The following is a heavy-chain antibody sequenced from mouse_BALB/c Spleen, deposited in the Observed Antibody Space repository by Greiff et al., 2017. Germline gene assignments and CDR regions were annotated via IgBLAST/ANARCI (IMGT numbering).Heavy chain of an antibody. V-gene: IGHV1-77*01. CDR2: IYPGSGNT. Sequence: VHLVESGAELARPGASVKLSCKASGYTFTDYYINWVKQRTGQGLEWIGEIYPGSGNTYYNEKFKGKATLTADKSSSTAYMQLSSLTSEDSAVYFCAIRLRGAMDYWGQGTSVTVSS. CDR1: GYTFTDYY. CDR3: AIRLRGAMDY. J-gene: IGHJ4*01. D-gene: IGHD1-2*01.